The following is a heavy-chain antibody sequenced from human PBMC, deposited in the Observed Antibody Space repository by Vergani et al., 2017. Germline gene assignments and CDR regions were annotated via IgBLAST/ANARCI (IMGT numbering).Heavy chain of an antibody. V-gene: IGHV4-30-2*01. D-gene: IGHD4-23*01. CDR1: GGSISSGGYS. J-gene: IGHJ3*02. CDR2: IYHSGST. Sequence: QLQLQESGSGLVKPSQTLSLTCAVSGGSISSGGYSWSWIRQPPGKGLEWNGYIYHSGSTYYNPSLKSRVTISVDRSKNQFSLKLSSVTAADTAVYYCARGGTVVGSGAFDIWGQGTMVTVSS. CDR3: ARGGTVVGSGAFDI.